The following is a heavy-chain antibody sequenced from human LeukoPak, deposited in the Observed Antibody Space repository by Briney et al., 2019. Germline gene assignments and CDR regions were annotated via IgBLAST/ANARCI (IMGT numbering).Heavy chain of an antibody. CDR1: GDSITSGSYY. CDR2: IYSTGTT. Sequence: SETLSLTCTVSGDSITSGSYYWGWIAQTPGKGLEWIGNIYSTGTTSYNPSVKSRVTMSVDTSKNQFSLKLDSVTAADTAVYYCGRDSGFWLYWGQGTLVTVSS. D-gene: IGHD3-22*01. V-gene: IGHV4-39*07. CDR3: GRDSGFWLY. J-gene: IGHJ4*02.